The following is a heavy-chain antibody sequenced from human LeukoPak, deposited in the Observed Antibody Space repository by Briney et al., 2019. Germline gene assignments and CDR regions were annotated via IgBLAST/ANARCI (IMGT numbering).Heavy chain of an antibody. CDR1: GGSISSGGYY. Sequence: SETLSLTCTVSGGSISSGGYYWSWIRQHPGKGLEWIVYIYYSGSTYYNPSLKSRVTISVDMSENQFSLKLNPVTAADTAVYFCARGVGWIQLWPYFDYWGQGTQVTVSS. CDR3: ARGVGWIQLWPYFDY. J-gene: IGHJ4*02. CDR2: IYYSGST. V-gene: IGHV4-31*03. D-gene: IGHD5-18*01.